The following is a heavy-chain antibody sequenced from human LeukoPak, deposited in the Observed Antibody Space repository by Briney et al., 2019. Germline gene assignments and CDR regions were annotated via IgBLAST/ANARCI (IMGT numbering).Heavy chain of an antibody. V-gene: IGHV3-23*01. CDR1: GFTFSSYA. D-gene: IGHD3-16*02. CDR3: AKFTRTYYDYVWGSCRSPALDY. Sequence: GGSLGLSCAASGFTFSSYAMSWVRQAPGKGLEWVSAISGSGGSTYYADSVKGRFTISRDNSKNTLYLQMNSLRAEDTAVYYCAKFTRTYYDYVWGSCRSPALDYWGQGTLVTVSS. J-gene: IGHJ4*02. CDR2: ISGSGGST.